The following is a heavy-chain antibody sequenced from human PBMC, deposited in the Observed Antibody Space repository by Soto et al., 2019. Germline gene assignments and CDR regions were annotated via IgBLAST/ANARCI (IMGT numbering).Heavy chain of an antibody. V-gene: IGHV4-39*01. D-gene: IGHD3-3*01. J-gene: IGHJ6*03. CDR2: IYYSGTT. CDR3: ATLYYDLWSETYYYMDF. CDR1: GGSISSSRYY. Sequence: SETLSLTCTVSGGSISSSRYYWGLIRQPPGKGLEWIGSIYYSGTTYYNPSLKSRVTISVDTSKNQFSLKLSSVTAADTAVYYCATLYYDLWSETYYYMDFWGKGTTVT.